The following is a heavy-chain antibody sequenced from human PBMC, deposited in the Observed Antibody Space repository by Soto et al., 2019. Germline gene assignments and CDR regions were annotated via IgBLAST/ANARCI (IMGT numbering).Heavy chain of an antibody. CDR1: GGSISSYY. CDR2: IYYSGST. J-gene: IGHJ4*02. CDR3: ARDRDGYNYFDY. D-gene: IGHD5-12*01. V-gene: IGHV4-59*01. Sequence: SETLSLTCTVSGGSISSYYWSWIRQPPGKGLEWIGYIYYSGSTNYNPSLKSRVTISVDTSKNQFSLKLSSVTAADTAVYYCARDRDGYNYFDYWGQGTLVTVSS.